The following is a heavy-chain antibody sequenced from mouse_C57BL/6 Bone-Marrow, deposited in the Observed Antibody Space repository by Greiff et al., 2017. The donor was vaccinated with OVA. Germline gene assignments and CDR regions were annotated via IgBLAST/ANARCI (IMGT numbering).Heavy chain of an antibody. D-gene: IGHD2-14*01. V-gene: IGHV5-16*01. CDR2: INYDGSST. CDR3: ARGVRRDFDY. J-gene: IGHJ2*01. CDR1: GFTFSDYY. Sequence: EVKLVESEGGLVQPGSSMKLSCTASGFTFSDYYMAWVRQVPEKGLEWVANINYDGSSTYYLDSLKSRFIISRDNAKNILYLQMSSLKSEDTATYYCARGVRRDFDYWGQGTTLTVSS.